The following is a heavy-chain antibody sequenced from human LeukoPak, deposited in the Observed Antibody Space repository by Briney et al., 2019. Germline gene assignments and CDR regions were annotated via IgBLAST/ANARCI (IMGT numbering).Heavy chain of an antibody. J-gene: IGHJ3*02. Sequence: GGSLRLSCAASGFTFSSYWMSWVRQAPGKGLEWVANIKKDGSEKYYVDSVKGRFTMSRDNAENSLYLQMNSLRAEDTAVYYCARDPYDSSGYGAFDIWGQGTVVTVSS. D-gene: IGHD3-22*01. CDR2: IKKDGSEK. CDR1: GFTFSSYW. V-gene: IGHV3-7*01. CDR3: ARDPYDSSGYGAFDI.